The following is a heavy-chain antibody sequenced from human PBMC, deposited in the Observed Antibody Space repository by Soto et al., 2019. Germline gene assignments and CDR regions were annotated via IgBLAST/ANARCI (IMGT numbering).Heavy chain of an antibody. Sequence: EVQLGESGGGLVKPGGSLRLSCATSGFTVSSYSMNWVRQAPGKGLEWVSSISSSSSYIYYADSVKGRFTISRDNAKNSLYLQMNSLRAEDTAVYYCARDRHQPPYYFDYWGQGTLVTVSS. CDR3: ARDRHQPPYYFDY. J-gene: IGHJ4*02. CDR2: ISSSSSYI. CDR1: GFTVSSYS. V-gene: IGHV3-21*01.